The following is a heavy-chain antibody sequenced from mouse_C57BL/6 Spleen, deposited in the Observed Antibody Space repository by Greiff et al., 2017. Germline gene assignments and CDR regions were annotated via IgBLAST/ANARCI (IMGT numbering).Heavy chain of an antibody. CDR2: IWRGGST. J-gene: IGHJ3*01. Sequence: VQLQESGPGLVQPSQSLSITCTVSGFSLPSYGVHWVRQSPGQGLEWLGVIWRGGSTDYNAAFISRLSLSKDNSKRQVFFKMSSLQADDAAIYYCAGYYGRNPAWFAYWGQGTLVTVSA. CDR3: AGYYGRNPAWFAY. CDR1: GFSLPSYG. V-gene: IGHV2-2*01. D-gene: IGHD1-1*01.